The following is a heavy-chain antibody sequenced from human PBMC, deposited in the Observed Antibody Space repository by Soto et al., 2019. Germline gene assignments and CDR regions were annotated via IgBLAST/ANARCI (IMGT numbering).Heavy chain of an antibody. CDR2: ISYDGSNK. CDR1: GFTFSSYG. CDR3: AKAWVYSSGWSDY. J-gene: IGHJ4*02. V-gene: IGHV3-30*18. D-gene: IGHD6-19*01. Sequence: GGSLRLSCAASGFTFSSYGMHWVRQAPGKGLEWVAVISYDGSNKYYADSVKGRFTISRDNSKNTLYLQMNSLRAEDTAVYYCAKAWVYSSGWSDYWGQGTLVTVSS.